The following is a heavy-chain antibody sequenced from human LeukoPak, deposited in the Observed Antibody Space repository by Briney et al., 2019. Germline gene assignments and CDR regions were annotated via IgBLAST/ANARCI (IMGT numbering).Heavy chain of an antibody. J-gene: IGHJ4*02. Sequence: ASVKVSCKASGYTFTGYYMHWVRQAPGQGLEWMGWINPNSGGTNYAQKFRGRVTMTRDTSISTAYMELSRLRSDDTAVYYCARVGVDYYDSSGYLDYWGQGTLVTVSS. D-gene: IGHD3-22*01. CDR3: ARVGVDYYDSSGYLDY. CDR2: INPNSGGT. V-gene: IGHV1-2*02. CDR1: GYTFTGYY.